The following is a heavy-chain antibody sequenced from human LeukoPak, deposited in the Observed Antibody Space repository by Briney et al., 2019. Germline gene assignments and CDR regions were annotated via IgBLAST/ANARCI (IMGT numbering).Heavy chain of an antibody. J-gene: IGHJ5*02. CDR2: INPNSGGT. V-gene: IGHV1-2*04. CDR3: ARGPTYSSGLNWFDP. CDR1: GYTFTGYY. D-gene: IGHD6-19*01. Sequence: GASVKVSCKASGYTFTGYYMHWVRQAPGQGLEWMGWINPNSGGTNYAQKFQGWVTMTRDTSISTAYMELSRLRSDDTAVYYCARGPTYSSGLNWFDPWGQGTLVTVSS.